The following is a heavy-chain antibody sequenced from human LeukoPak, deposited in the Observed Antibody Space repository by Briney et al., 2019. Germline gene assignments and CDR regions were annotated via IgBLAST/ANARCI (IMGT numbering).Heavy chain of an antibody. CDR1: GGSISSGSYY. CDR2: IYTSGST. J-gene: IGHJ6*03. CDR3: ARDGYCSSTSRYNPGLGYYYYMDV. D-gene: IGHD2-2*02. Sequence: SETLSLTCTVSGGSISSGSYYWSWIRQPAGKGLEWIGRIYTSGSTNYNPSLKSRVTISVDTSKNQFSLKLSSVTAADTAVYYCARDGYCSSTSRYNPGLGYYYYMDVWGKGTTVTVSS. V-gene: IGHV4-61*02.